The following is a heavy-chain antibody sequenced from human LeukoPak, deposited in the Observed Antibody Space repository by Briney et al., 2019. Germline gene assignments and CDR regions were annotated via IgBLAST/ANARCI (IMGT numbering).Heavy chain of an antibody. CDR2: IYYSGST. V-gene: IGHV4-39*01. Sequence: PSETLSLTCTVSGGSISSSSYYWGWIRQPPGKGLEWIGSIYYSGSTYYNPSLKSRVTISVDTSKNQFSLKLSSVTAADTAVYYCARKGGSGGASSYYFDYWGLGTLVTVSS. J-gene: IGHJ4*02. CDR3: ARKGGSGGASSYYFDY. CDR1: GGSISSSSYY. D-gene: IGHD1-26*01.